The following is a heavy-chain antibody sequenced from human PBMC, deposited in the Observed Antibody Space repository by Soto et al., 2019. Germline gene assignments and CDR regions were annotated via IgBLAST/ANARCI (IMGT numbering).Heavy chain of an antibody. CDR3: AREPHDMYGMDV. CDR1: GYTFNSYY. V-gene: IGHV1-46*02. Sequence: APVKVSCKASGYTFNSYYMHSVRQAPGQGLEWMGIINPSGGSTSYAQKFQGRVTMTRDTSTSTVYMELSSLRSEDTAVYYCAREPHDMYGMDVWGQGTTVTVS. J-gene: IGHJ6*02. CDR2: INPSGGST.